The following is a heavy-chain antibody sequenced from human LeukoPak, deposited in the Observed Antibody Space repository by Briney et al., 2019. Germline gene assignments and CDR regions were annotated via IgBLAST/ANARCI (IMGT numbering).Heavy chain of an antibody. V-gene: IGHV3-15*01. Sequence: GGPLRLSCAASGFTFSYAWMGWVRQAPGKGLEWVARIKSKTDGGTTDYAAPVKGRFTISRDDSKNTLYLQMNSLKTEDTAVYYCTTGRGWLQFYYFDYWGQGTLVTVSS. J-gene: IGHJ4*02. D-gene: IGHD5-24*01. CDR1: GFTFSYAW. CDR3: TTGRGWLQFYYFDY. CDR2: IKSKTDGGTT.